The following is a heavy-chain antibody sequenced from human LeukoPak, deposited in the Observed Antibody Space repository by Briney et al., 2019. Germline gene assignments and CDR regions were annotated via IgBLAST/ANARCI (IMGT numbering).Heavy chain of an antibody. CDR3: AKAPVTTCRGAFCYPFDY. CDR1: GFTFNKYG. Sequence: GGSLRLSCAASGFTFNKYGLSWVRQAPGKGLEWVSAISSSGGSTFYADSVKGRFTISRDSSKNTLFLQMNRLRPEDAAVYYCAKAPVTTCRGAFCYPFDYWGLGTLVTVSS. V-gene: IGHV3-23*01. CDR2: ISSSGGST. J-gene: IGHJ4*02. D-gene: IGHD2-15*01.